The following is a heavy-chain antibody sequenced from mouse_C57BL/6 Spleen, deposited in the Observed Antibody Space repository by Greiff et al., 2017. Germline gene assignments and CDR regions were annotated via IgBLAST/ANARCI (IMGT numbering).Heavy chain of an antibody. CDR3: AKGEGYGSSYWYFDV. CDR2: ISDGGSYT. V-gene: IGHV5-4*01. Sequence: EVQRVESGGGLVKPGGSLKLSCAASGFTFSSYAMSWVRQTPEKRLEWVATISDGGSYTYYPDNVKGRFTISRDNAKNNLYLQMSHLKSEDTAMYYCAKGEGYGSSYWYFDVWGTGTTVTVSS. J-gene: IGHJ1*03. CDR1: GFTFSSYA. D-gene: IGHD1-1*01.